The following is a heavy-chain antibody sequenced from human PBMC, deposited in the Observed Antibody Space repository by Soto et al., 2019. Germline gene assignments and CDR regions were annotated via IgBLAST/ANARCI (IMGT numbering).Heavy chain of an antibody. J-gene: IGHJ4*02. V-gene: IGHV3-30*18. Sequence: GGSLRLSCAASGFTFSSYAMHWVRQAPGKGLEWVAVISYDGYNKYYADSVKGRFTISRDNSKNTLYLQMNSLRGEDTAVYYCAKETVEYYFDYWGQGTLVTVSS. CDR2: ISYDGYNK. D-gene: IGHD3-3*01. CDR3: AKETVEYYFDY. CDR1: GFTFSSYA.